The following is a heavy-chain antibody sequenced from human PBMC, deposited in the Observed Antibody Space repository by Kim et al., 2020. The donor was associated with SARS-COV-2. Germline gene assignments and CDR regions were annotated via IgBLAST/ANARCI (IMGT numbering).Heavy chain of an antibody. D-gene: IGHD6-19*01. CDR3: TTQLFSVAENY. CDR2: ISSNSASI. CDR1: GFSFSSYK. V-gene: IGHV3-21*01. Sequence: GGSLRLSCAASGFSFSSYKMNWVRQAPGKGLEWVSVISSNSASIYYAVSVKGRFTISRDNTKNSLYLQMNSLRVEDTAVYYCTTQLFSVAENYWGQGTLLTVSS. J-gene: IGHJ4*02.